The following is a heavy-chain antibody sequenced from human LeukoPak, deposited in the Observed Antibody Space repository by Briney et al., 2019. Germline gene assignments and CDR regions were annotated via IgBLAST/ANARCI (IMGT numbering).Heavy chain of an antibody. V-gene: IGHV4-34*12. D-gene: IGHD5-12*01. Sequence: SETLSLTCAVYVGSFSGYYWSWIRQPPGKGLEWIGSMFHSGSTYYNPSLKSRVTISVDKSKNHFSLKLSSVTAADTAVYYCARSLSRGYSGFRVSPFDYWGQGTLVTVSS. J-gene: IGHJ4*02. CDR3: ARSLSRGYSGFRVSPFDY. CDR1: VGSFSGYY. CDR2: MFHSGST.